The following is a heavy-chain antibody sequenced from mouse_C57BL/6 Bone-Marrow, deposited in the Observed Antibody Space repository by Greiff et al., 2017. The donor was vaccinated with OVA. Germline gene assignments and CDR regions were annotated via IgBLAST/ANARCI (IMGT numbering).Heavy chain of an antibody. D-gene: IGHD1-1*01. CDR1: GFNIKDDY. J-gene: IGHJ4*01. V-gene: IGHV14-4*01. Sequence: VQLQQSGAELVRPGASVKLSCTASGFNIKDDYMHWVKQRPDQGLEWIVWIDPETGYTDYASKFHGKATITADPSSNTAFLQLSSLTSEDTAVYYCTTPSCYSSSHYAMGYWGQGTSVTVSS. CDR3: TTPSCYSSSHYAMGY. CDR2: IDPETGYT.